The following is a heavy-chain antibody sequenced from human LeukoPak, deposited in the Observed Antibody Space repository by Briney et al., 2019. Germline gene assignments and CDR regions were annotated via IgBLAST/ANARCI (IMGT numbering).Heavy chain of an antibody. J-gene: IGHJ4*02. V-gene: IGHV3-30*04. CDR1: GFTFSTNA. Sequence: GGSLRLSCAASGFTFSTNAMHWVRQAPGKGLEWVAVISYDGNAKYYADSVKGRSTISRDNPKNTLYLQMNSLRPEDTAVYYCARSPLDGYNYLDYWGQGTLVTVSS. CDR2: ISYDGNAK. D-gene: IGHD5-24*01. CDR3: ARSPLDGYNYLDY.